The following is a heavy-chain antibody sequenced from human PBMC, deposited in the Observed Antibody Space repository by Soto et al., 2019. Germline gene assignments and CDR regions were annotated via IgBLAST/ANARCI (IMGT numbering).Heavy chain of an antibody. V-gene: IGHV4-4*07. CDR1: GGSISKFY. CDR3: VRDGSKTLRDWFAP. J-gene: IGHJ5*02. CDR2: VYATGTT. Sequence: QVQLQESGPGVVKPSETLSLSCTVSGGSISKFYWSWIRKTAGKGLEWMGRVYATGTTDYNPSLRSRVSMSVDISKKTFSLRLTSVTAADTGVYYCVRDGSKTLRDWFAPWGQGKSVTVSS.